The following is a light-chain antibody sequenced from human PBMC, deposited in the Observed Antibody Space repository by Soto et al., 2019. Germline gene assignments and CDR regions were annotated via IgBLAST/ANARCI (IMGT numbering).Light chain of an antibody. J-gene: IGKJ1*01. CDR3: HQRQSWPRT. CDR1: QSVSTF. V-gene: IGKV3-11*01. Sequence: EIVMTQSPATLSVSPGERATLSCRASQSVSTFLAWYQPKPGQVPRLSIAEASNRATGIPARFSGSGSGTAFTLTINSLAHEDFAIYYCHQRQSWPRTFGQGTKVDIK. CDR2: EAS.